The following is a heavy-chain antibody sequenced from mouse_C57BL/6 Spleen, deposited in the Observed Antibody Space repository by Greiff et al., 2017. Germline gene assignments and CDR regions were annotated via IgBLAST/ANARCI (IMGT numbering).Heavy chain of an antibody. CDR3: ARRDHYGSSY. CDR1: GYAFSSYW. Sequence: QVHVKQSGAELVKPGASVKISCKASGYAFSSYWMNWVKQRPGKGLEWIGQIYPGDGDTNYNGKFKGKATLTADKSSSTAYMQLSSLTSEDSAVYFCARRDHYGSSYWGQGTTLTVSS. J-gene: IGHJ2*01. V-gene: IGHV1-80*01. D-gene: IGHD1-1*01. CDR2: IYPGDGDT.